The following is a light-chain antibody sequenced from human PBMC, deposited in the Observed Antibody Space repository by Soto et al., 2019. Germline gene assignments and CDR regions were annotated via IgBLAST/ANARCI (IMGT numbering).Light chain of an antibody. V-gene: IGKV1-5*03. CDR2: KAS. Sequence: DIQMTQSPSTLSASVGDRVTMTCRANQSISSWLAWYQQKPGKAPKLLIYKASSLESGVPSRFSGSGSGTEFTLTISILQPDDFATYYCHQYNSYSYTFGQGTKLEIK. J-gene: IGKJ2*01. CDR3: HQYNSYSYT. CDR1: QSISSW.